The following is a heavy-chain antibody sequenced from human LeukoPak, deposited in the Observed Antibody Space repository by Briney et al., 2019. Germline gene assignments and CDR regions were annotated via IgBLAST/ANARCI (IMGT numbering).Heavy chain of an antibody. CDR3: ARESFYGSGSYFDY. CDR2: INPSGGST. Sequence: GASVKVSCKASGYTFTSYYMHWVRQAPGQGLEWRGIINPSGGSTSYAQKFQGRVTITADKSTSTAYMELSSLRSEDTAVYYCARESFYGSGSYFDYWGQGTLVTVSS. CDR1: GYTFTSYY. J-gene: IGHJ4*02. V-gene: IGHV1-46*01. D-gene: IGHD3-10*01.